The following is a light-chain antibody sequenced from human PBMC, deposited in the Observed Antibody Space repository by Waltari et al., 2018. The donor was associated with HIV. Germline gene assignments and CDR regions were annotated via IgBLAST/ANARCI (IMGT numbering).Light chain of an antibody. CDR1: TSDVFHHNS. CDR3: SSYAGSSTLGV. V-gene: IGLV2-14*03. CDR2: DVS. J-gene: IGLJ1*01. Sequence: PLSQPASPRGAPVQSITISPTLTTSDVFHHNSVSWYQQHPDKAPKLIIYDVSTRPSGISDRFSGSKSGNTASLTISGLQNDDEADYFCSSYAGSSTLGVFGTGTRVTVL.